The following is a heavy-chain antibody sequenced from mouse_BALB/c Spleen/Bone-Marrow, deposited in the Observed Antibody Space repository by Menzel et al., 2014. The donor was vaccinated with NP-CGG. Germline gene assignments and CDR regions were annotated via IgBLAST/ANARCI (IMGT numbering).Heavy chain of an antibody. V-gene: IGHV1-54*01. CDR1: GYAFTNYW. CDR3: ARELGRGFAY. J-gene: IGHJ3*01. D-gene: IGHD4-1*01. Sequence: QVQLQQSGVELVRPGTSVKVSCKASGYAFTNYWIEWVKQRPGQGLEWIGVINPGSGGINYDEKFKGKATLTADKSSNTAYMQLSSLTSDDSAVYFCARELGRGFAYWGQGTLVTVSA. CDR2: INPGSGGI.